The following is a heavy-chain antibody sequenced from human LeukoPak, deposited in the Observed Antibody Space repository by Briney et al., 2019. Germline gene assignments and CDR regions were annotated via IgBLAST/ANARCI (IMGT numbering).Heavy chain of an antibody. CDR3: ARDFDDFWSGYYQYNWFDP. Sequence: ASVKVSCKASGYTFTGYYMHWVRQAPGQGLEWMGWINPNSGGTNYAQKFQGRVTMTRDTSISTAYMELSRLRSDDTAVYYCARDFDDFWSGYYQYNWFDPWGQGILVTVSS. CDR2: INPNSGGT. V-gene: IGHV1-2*02. J-gene: IGHJ5*02. D-gene: IGHD3-3*01. CDR1: GYTFTGYY.